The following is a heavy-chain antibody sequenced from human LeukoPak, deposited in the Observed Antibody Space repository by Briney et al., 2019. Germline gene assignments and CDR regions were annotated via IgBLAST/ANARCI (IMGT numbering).Heavy chain of an antibody. CDR1: GFTFSSYG. D-gene: IGHD2-2*01. CDR3: AKDVVVVPFANYFYYMDV. V-gene: IGHV3-30*02. CDR2: IRYDGSNN. Sequence: GGSLRLSCVVSGFTFSSYGMHRVRQAPGKGLEWVAFIRYDGSNNYYEDSVKGRFTISRDNSKNTLYLQMSSLRAEDTAVYYCAKDVVVVPFANYFYYMDVWGKGTTVTVSS. J-gene: IGHJ6*03.